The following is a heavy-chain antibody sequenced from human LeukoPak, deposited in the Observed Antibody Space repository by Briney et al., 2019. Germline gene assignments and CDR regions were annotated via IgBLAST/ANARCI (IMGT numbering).Heavy chain of an antibody. CDR2: IYYSGST. Sequence: SETLSLTCTVSGGSISSGDYYWSWIRQPPGKGLEWIGYIYYSGSTYYSPSLKSRVTISVDTSKNQFSLKLSSVTAADTAVYYCARAPTTMVRYLPRAFDCWGQGTLVTVSS. CDR3: ARAPTTMVRYLPRAFDC. J-gene: IGHJ4*02. CDR1: GGSISSGDYY. V-gene: IGHV4-30-4*08. D-gene: IGHD3-10*01.